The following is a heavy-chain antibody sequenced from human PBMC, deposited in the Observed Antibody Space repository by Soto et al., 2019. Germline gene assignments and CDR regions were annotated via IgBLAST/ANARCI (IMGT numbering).Heavy chain of an antibody. CDR3: ARLAGGNYYYGMDF. CDR1: GHSFTNYW. Sequence: GESLKISCRGSGHSFTNYWIGWVRQMPGKGPEWMGIIYPGDSNTRYSPSFQGQVTISADKSISTAYLQWSSLKASDTAIYYCARLAGGNYYYGMDFWGPGTTVTVSS. J-gene: IGHJ6*02. CDR2: IYPGDSNT. D-gene: IGHD3-16*01. V-gene: IGHV5-51*01.